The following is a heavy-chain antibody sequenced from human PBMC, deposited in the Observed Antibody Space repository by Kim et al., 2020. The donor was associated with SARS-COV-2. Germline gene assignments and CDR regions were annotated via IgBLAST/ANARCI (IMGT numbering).Heavy chain of an antibody. CDR3: AGTARGANFDY. D-gene: IGHD1-26*01. Sequence: NYNPSLRSRAPISVDTSKNQFSLRLSSVTAADTAVYYCAGTARGANFDYWGRGALVTVSS. V-gene: IGHV4-4*08. J-gene: IGHJ4*02.